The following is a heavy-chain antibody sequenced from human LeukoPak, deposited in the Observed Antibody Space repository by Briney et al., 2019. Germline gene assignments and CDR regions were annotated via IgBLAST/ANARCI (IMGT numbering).Heavy chain of an antibody. CDR3: ARVDTIFGVVTSDAFDI. D-gene: IGHD3-3*01. CDR1: GFTFSRYA. J-gene: IGHJ3*02. V-gene: IGHV3-23*01. CDR2: ISVSSRNT. Sequence: PGGSLRLSCAASGFTFSRYAMSWVRQAPGKGLEWVSLISVSSRNTHYADSVKGRFTISRDNAKNSLYLQMNSLRAEDTAVYYCARVDTIFGVVTSDAFDIWGQGTMVTVSS.